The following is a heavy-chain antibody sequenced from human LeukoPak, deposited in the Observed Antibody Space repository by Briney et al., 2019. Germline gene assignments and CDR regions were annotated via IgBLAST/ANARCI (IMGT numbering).Heavy chain of an antibody. Sequence: ASVKVSCKASGYTFTSYGISWVRQAPGQGLEWMGWISAYNGNTNYAQKLQGRVTMTTDTSTSTAYMELSSLRSEDTAVYYCARGRTYYDILTGYYEGNWFDPWGQGTLVTVSS. CDR1: GYTFTSYG. CDR3: ARGRTYYDILTGYYEGNWFDP. CDR2: ISAYNGNT. D-gene: IGHD3-9*01. J-gene: IGHJ5*02. V-gene: IGHV1-18*04.